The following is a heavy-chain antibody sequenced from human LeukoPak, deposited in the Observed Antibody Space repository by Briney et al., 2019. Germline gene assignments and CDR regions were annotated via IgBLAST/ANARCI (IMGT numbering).Heavy chain of an antibody. J-gene: IGHJ4*02. CDR1: GGTFSSYA. CDR3: ARERHNRGYSTYSDY. V-gene: IGHV1-69*13. Sequence: ASVKVSCKASGGTFSSYAISWVRQAPGQGLEWMGGIIPIFGTANYAQKFQGRVTITADESTSTAYMELSSLRSEDTAVYYCARERHNRGYSTYSDYWGQGTLVTVSS. CDR2: IIPIFGTA. D-gene: IGHD5-24*01.